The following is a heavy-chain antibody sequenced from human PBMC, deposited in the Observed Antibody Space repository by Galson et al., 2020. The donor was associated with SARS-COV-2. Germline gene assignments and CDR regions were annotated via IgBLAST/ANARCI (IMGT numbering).Heavy chain of an antibody. V-gene: IGHV3-73*01. J-gene: IGHJ3*02. Sequence: GGSLRLSCAASGFTFSGSAMHWVRQASGKGLEWVGRIRSKANSYATAYAASVKGRFTISRDDSKNTAYLQMNSLKTEDTAVYYCTRHEEGIYYDSSGYSEDAFDIWGQGTMVTVSS. CDR2: IRSKANSYAT. D-gene: IGHD3-22*01. CDR3: TRHEEGIYYDSSGYSEDAFDI. CDR1: GFTFSGSA.